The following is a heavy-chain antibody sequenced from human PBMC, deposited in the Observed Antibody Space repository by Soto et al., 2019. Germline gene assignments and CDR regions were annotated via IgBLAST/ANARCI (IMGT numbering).Heavy chain of an antibody. CDR1: GAALNSGNYY. D-gene: IGHD2-21*01. Sequence: TLSLTCSVSGAALNSGNYYWSWIRQVPGKGLEWIGHIYVTGAVDYNPSLRDRITISQDTSERQFSLNLRLVTAADTAVYYCARLRIATNHYKWFDPWGPGTLVTVSS. V-gene: IGHV4-31*03. J-gene: IGHJ5*02. CDR2: IYVTGAV. CDR3: ARLRIATNHYKWFDP.